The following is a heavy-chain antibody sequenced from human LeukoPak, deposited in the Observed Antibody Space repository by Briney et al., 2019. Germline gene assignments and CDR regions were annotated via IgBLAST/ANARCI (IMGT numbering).Heavy chain of an antibody. V-gene: IGHV1-69*06. J-gene: IGHJ4*02. CDR1: GGTFSSYA. CDR3: AREKYYYDSSGPYYFDY. CDR2: IIPIFGTA. D-gene: IGHD3-22*01. Sequence: SVKVSCKASGGTFSSYAISWVRQAPGQGLEWMGGIIPIFGTANYAQKFQGRVTITADKSTSTAYMELSSLRSEDTAVYYCAREKYYYDSSGPYYFDYWGQGTLVTVSS.